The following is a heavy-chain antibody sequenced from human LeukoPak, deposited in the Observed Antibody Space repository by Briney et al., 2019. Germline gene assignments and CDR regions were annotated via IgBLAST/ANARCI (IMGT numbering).Heavy chain of an antibody. Sequence: ASVKVSCKASGYTFTSYDINWVRQGTGQGLEWMGWMNPNSGNTGYAQKFQGGVTMTRNTSISTAYMELSSLRSEDTAVYYCARPSSSWYPPYYYYGMDVWGQGTTVTVSS. J-gene: IGHJ6*02. CDR1: GYTFTSYD. V-gene: IGHV1-8*01. CDR3: ARPSSSWYPPYYYYGMDV. D-gene: IGHD6-13*01. CDR2: MNPNSGNT.